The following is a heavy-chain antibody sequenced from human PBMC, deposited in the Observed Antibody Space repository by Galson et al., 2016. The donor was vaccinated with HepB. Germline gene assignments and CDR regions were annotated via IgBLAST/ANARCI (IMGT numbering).Heavy chain of an antibody. CDR1: GYRFTSYW. Sequence: QSGAEVKKPGESLKISCKGSGYRFTSYWIGWVRPVPGKGLEWMGIIYPGDSDTRYSPSFQGQVTISADKSITTAYLHWNNLQASDTGIYFCARRVLDGGSWDFWGQGTLVTVSS. V-gene: IGHV5-51*01. J-gene: IGHJ4*02. D-gene: IGHD1-1*01. CDR2: IYPGDSDT. CDR3: ARRVLDGGSWDF.